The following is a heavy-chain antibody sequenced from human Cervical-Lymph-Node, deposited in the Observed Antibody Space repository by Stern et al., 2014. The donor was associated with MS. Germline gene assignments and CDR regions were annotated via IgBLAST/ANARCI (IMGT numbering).Heavy chain of an antibody. CDR2: IYDSGNT. V-gene: IGHV4-30-4*08. J-gene: IGHJ5*02. Sequence: QVQLQESGPGLVKPSQTLSLTCTVSGGSITSGGYYWSWIRQPPGKGLEWTGFIYDSGNTYYNPSLKSRMTISVDTSKNQFSLKLNSVTAADTAVYYCTRLYYYGSGSYTWFDPWGQGTLVTVSS. D-gene: IGHD3-10*01. CDR1: GGSITSGGYY. CDR3: TRLYYYGSGSYTWFDP.